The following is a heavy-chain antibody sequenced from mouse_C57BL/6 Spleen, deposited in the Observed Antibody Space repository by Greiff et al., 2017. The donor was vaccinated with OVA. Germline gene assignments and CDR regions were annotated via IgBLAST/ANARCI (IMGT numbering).Heavy chain of an antibody. CDR1: GFTFSNYW. J-gene: IGHJ2*01. V-gene: IGHV6-3*01. Sequence: EVQRVESGGGLVQPGGSMKLSCVASGFTFSNYWMNWVRQSPEKGLEWVAQIRLKSDNYATHYAESVKGRFTISRDDSKSSVYLQMNNLRAEDTGIYYCTGPGREGYYFDYWGQGTTLTVSS. CDR3: TGPGREGYYFDY. D-gene: IGHD3-3*01. CDR2: IRLKSDNYAT.